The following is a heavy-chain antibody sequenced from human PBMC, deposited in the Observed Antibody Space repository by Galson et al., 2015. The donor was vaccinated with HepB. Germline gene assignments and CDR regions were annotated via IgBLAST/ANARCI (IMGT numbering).Heavy chain of an antibody. CDR1: GFTFRSYG. J-gene: IGHJ4*02. V-gene: IGHV3-33*01. D-gene: IGHD3-3*01. Sequence: SLGLYCPAPGFTFRSYGLHWVRQAPGKGLEWVAVIWYDGSNKYYADSVKGRFTISRDNSKNTLYLQMNSLRAEDTAVYYCARGYYDFWSGYSYYFDYWGQGTLVTVSS. CDR2: IWYDGSNK. CDR3: ARGYYDFWSGYSYYFDY.